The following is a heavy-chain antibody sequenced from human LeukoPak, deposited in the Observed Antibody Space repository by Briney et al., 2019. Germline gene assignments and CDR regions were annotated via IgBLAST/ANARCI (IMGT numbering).Heavy chain of an antibody. CDR2: IYPGDSDT. CDR1: GYSFTSYW. J-gene: IGHJ4*02. V-gene: IGHV5-51*01. Sequence: GETLKISCKGSGYSFTSYWIGWVRQMPGKGLEWMWIIYPGDSDTRYSPSFQGQVTISADKSISTAYLQWSSLKASDAAMYYCARHHSSGWYDFDYWGQGTLVTVSS. CDR3: ARHHSSGWYDFDY. D-gene: IGHD6-19*01.